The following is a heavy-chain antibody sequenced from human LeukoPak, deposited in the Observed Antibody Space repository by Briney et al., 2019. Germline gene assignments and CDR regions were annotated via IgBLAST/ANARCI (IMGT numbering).Heavy chain of an antibody. CDR1: GGSFSGYY. CDR2: INHSGST. D-gene: IGHD6-13*01. Sequence: SETLSLTCAVYGGSFSGYYWSWIRQPPGKGLEWIGEINHSGSTNYNPSLKSRVTTSVDTSKNQFSLKLSSVTAADTAVYYCARGPPRYSSSWFAPDYWGQGTLVTVSS. V-gene: IGHV4-34*01. J-gene: IGHJ4*02. CDR3: ARGPPRYSSSWFAPDY.